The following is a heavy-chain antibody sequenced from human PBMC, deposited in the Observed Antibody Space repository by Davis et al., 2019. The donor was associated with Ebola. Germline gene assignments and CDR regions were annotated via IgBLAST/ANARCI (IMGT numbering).Heavy chain of an antibody. D-gene: IGHD2-15*01. CDR3: ARVGVVAAPYYYYGMDV. J-gene: IGHJ6*04. Sequence: MPSETLSLTCTVSGGSISSSSYYWGWIRQPPGKGLEWIGSIYYSRSTNYNPSLKSRVTISVDTSKNQFSLKLSSVTAADTAVYYCARVGVVAAPYYYYGMDVWGKGTTVTVSS. CDR2: IYYSRST. CDR1: GGSISSSSYY. V-gene: IGHV4-39*07.